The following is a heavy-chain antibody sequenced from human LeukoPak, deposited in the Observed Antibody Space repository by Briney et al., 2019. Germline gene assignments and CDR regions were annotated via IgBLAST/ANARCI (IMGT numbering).Heavy chain of an antibody. V-gene: IGHV3-23*01. J-gene: IGHJ4*02. CDR3: AKASTVLKPIDS. CDR1: GFTLSTYA. Sequence: GGSLRLSCAASGFTLSTYAMNWVRQAPGKGLEWVSAISPIGSRTYYADSVKGRFTISRDNSKNTLYLQMNSLRAGDTAIYYCAKASTVLKPIDSWGQGTLVTVSS. D-gene: IGHD1-14*01. CDR2: ISPIGSRT.